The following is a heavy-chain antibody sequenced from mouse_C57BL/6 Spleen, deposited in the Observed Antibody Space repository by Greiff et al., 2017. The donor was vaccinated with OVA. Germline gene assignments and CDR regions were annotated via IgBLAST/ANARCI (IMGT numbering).Heavy chain of an antibody. D-gene: IGHD1-1*02. CDR1: GYTFTSYW. J-gene: IGHJ4*01. CDR2: IDPSDSYT. V-gene: IGHV1-50*01. Sequence: QVQLQQPGAELVKPGASVKLSCKASGYTFTSYWMQWVKQRPGQGLEWIGEIDPSDSYTNYNQKFKGKATLTVDTSSSTAYMQLSSLTSEDAAVYYCARRWYYAMDDWGQGTSVTVSS. CDR3: ARRWYYAMDD.